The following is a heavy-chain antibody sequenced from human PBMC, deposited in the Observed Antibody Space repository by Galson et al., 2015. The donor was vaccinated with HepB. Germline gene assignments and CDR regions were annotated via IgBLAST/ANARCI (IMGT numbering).Heavy chain of an antibody. Sequence: SLRLSCAASGFTVSSHYMSWVRQAPGKGLEWVSVIYSGGSTYYADSVKGRFTISRHNSKNTLYLQMNSLRAEDTAVYYCARELVVVAATRAVGAFDIWGQGTMVTVSS. V-gene: IGHV3-53*04. CDR1: GFTVSSHY. D-gene: IGHD2-15*01. J-gene: IGHJ3*02. CDR3: ARELVVVAATRAVGAFDI. CDR2: IYSGGST.